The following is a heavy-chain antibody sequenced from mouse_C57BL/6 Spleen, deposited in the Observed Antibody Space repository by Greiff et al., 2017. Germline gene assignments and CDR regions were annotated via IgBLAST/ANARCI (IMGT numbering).Heavy chain of an antibody. Sequence: VQLQQPGAELVKPGASVKLSCKASGYTFTSYWMQWVKQRPGQGLEWIGEIDPSDSYTNYNQKFKGKATLTVDTSSSTAYMQLSSLTSDDSAVYYCARPPAAQATSFAYWGQGTLVTVSA. J-gene: IGHJ3*01. D-gene: IGHD3-2*02. CDR1: GYTFTSYW. V-gene: IGHV1-50*01. CDR2: IDPSDSYT. CDR3: ARPPAAQATSFAY.